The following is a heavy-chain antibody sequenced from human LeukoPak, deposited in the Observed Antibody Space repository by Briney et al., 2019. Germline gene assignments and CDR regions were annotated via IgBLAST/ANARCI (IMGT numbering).Heavy chain of an antibody. V-gene: IGHV3-23*01. Sequence: GGSLRLSCAASGSTLTSYAMSWVRQAPGKGLEWVSAIGASGGTTLYADSVKGRFTISRDSSKNTLYVQMNSLRAEDTAVYYCAKVSSSALDYWGQGTLVAVSS. D-gene: IGHD6-6*01. CDR3: AKVSSSALDY. CDR2: IGASGGTT. J-gene: IGHJ4*02. CDR1: GSTLTSYA.